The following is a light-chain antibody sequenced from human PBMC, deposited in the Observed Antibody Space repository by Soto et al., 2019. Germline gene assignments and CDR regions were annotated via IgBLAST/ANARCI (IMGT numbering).Light chain of an antibody. J-gene: IGLJ2*01. V-gene: IGLV2-8*01. CDR2: EVS. CDR1: PSDVGASNY. CDR3: RSSAGTKNMV. Sequence: QSALTQPPSASGSPGQSVTISCTGTPSDVGASNYVSWYQQQPGKAPKLMISEVSKRPSGVPDRFAGSKSGNTASLTVSGLQADDEADYYCRSSAGTKNMVFGAGTKLTVL.